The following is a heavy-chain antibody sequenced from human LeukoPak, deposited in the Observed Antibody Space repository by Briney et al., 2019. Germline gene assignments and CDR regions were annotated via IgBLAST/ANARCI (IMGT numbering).Heavy chain of an antibody. V-gene: IGHV4-39*07. Sequence: TSETLSLTCTVSGGSISSSSYYWGWIRQPPGKGLEWIGSIYYSGSTYYNPSLKSRVTISVDTSKNQFSLRLSSVTAADTAAYFCARENWRSKSIDFDSWGQGTLVTVSS. CDR2: IYYSGST. J-gene: IGHJ4*02. CDR1: GGSISSSSYY. CDR3: ARENWRSKSIDFDS. D-gene: IGHD6-6*01.